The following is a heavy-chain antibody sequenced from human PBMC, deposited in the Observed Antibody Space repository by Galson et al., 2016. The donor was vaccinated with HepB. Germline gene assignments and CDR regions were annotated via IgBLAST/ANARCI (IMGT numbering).Heavy chain of an antibody. V-gene: IGHV3-30*18. D-gene: IGHD2-2*01. J-gene: IGHJ4*02. CDR2: ISSDGSSQ. CDR3: AKDHYCTTTNCYSHFAF. CDR1: GCTFSVLA. Sequence: SLRLSCAASGCTFSVLAMHGVRQASGKGLEWVAIISSDGSSQYYADSVKGRFTISRDNSRNTLHLQMTSLRAEDTAVYYCAKDHYCTTTNCYSHFAFWGQGTLVTVSS.